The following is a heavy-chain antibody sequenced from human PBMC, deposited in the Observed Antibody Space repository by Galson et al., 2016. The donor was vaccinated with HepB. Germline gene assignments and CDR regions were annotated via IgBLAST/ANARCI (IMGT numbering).Heavy chain of an antibody. J-gene: IGHJ4*02. CDR3: AREGLYTRSPICFDY. CDR2: ISYDGTTK. D-gene: IGHD2-2*02. Sequence: VRQAPGRGLEWVAVISYDGTTKRYADSVKGRFTISRDNSKSTLFLQMNSLRLEDTATYYCAREGLYTRSPICFDYWGLGALVTVSS. V-gene: IGHV3-30*03.